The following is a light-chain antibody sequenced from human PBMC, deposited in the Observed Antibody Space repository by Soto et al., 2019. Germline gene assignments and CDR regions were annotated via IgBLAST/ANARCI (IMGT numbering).Light chain of an antibody. CDR3: QQSETTPYT. V-gene: IGKV1-39*01. CDR2: TAS. CDR1: QSIGGY. Sequence: DIQMTQSPSSLSASVGDRVSITCRASQSIGGYLNWYQQTPGKAPNLLIYTASNLQSGVPSRFSGSGSGTDFTLTISSLQPEDFATYYCQQSETTPYTFGQGTRLEIK. J-gene: IGKJ2*01.